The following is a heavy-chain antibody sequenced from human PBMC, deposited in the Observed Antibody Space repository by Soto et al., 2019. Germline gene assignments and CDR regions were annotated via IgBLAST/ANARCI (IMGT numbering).Heavy chain of an antibody. V-gene: IGHV4-61*01. CDR3: ARSGSGSGWL. CDR1: GGSVSSGRFY. Sequence: QVQLQESGPGLVKPSETLSLTCTVSGGSVSSGRFYWSWIRQPPGKGLEWIGYIYYSGSTKYNSSLRSLVTISVDTSKNQFSLKLTSVTAADTAVYYCARSGSGSGWLGGQGTLVTVSS. D-gene: IGHD6-19*01. CDR2: IYYSGST. J-gene: IGHJ4*02.